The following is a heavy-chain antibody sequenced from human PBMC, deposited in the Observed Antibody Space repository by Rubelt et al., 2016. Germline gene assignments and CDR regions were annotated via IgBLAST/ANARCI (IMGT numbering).Heavy chain of an antibody. V-gene: IGHV3-48*01. J-gene: IGHJ3*02. CDR2: ISSSGSTI. CDR3: ARDRPGDAFDI. D-gene: IGHD2-2*01. Sequence: GKGLEWVSYISSSGSTIYYADSVKGRFTISRDNSKNTLYLQMNSLRAEDTAVYYCARDRPGDAFDIWGQGTMVTVSS.